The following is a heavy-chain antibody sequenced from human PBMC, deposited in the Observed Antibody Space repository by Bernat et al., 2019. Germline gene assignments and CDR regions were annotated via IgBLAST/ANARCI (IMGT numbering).Heavy chain of an antibody. CDR3: AKVQSRSGTRTYIDY. CDR1: GFTFDSYG. J-gene: IGHJ4*02. V-gene: IGHV3-23*04. D-gene: IGHD1-26*01. CDR2: ISASGGTT. Sequence: EVQLVESGGGLVQPGGSLRLSCAASGFTFDSYGMSWVRQAPGKGPEWVPGISASGGTTYYADSVKGRFTVSRDNSKNTVYLQMNSLRAEDTAVYYCAKVQSRSGTRTYIDYWGQGTLVTVSS.